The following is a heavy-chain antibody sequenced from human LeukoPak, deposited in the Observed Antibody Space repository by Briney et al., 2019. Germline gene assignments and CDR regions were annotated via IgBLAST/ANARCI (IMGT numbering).Heavy chain of an antibody. D-gene: IGHD3-22*01. Sequence: PSQTLSLTCTVSGGSISSGTYFWTWIRQPAGKGLEWIGRIYTSGSTNYNPSLKSRVTISVDTSKNQFSLKLSSVTAADTAVYYCARVGDYYDSSGSDAFDIWGQGTMVTVSS. V-gene: IGHV4-61*02. CDR3: ARVGDYYDSSGSDAFDI. CDR1: GGSISSGTYF. CDR2: IYTSGST. J-gene: IGHJ3*02.